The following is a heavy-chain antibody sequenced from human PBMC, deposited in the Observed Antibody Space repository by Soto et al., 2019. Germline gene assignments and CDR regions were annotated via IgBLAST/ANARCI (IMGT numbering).Heavy chain of an antibody. CDR2: TFYGGTT. V-gene: IGHV4-59*01. CDR3: ARGGYYDAFGLDL. J-gene: IGHJ6*02. Sequence: ETLSLTCTVSGASISSFYWTWVRQPPGKGLDWIGYTFYGGTTNYNPSLKSRVTLSIGTSRNQVSLRVSSVTAADTAVYYCARGGYYDAFGLDLWGQGTSVTVSS. CDR1: GASISSFY.